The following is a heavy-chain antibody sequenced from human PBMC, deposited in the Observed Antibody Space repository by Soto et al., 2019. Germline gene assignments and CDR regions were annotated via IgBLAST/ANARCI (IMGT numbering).Heavy chain of an antibody. J-gene: IGHJ2*01. D-gene: IGHD1-26*01. V-gene: IGHV1-69*17. CDR3: ARDATGSFGYFDL. CDR1: GGSFSASA. Sequence: QVQLVQSGAEVKKPGSSVKVSCKASGGSFSASAISWVRQAPGQGLEWMGGIIPMFGLANYARKFQGRITITADKSTSTAYVEVSSLRSEDTAMYYCARDATGSFGYFDLWGRGTLVSVSS. CDR2: IIPMFGLA.